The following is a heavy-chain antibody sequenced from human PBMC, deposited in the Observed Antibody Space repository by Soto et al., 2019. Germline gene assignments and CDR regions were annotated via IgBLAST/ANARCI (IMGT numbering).Heavy chain of an antibody. CDR3: AGGRIVVAGSSAYYGMDV. CDR1: GGNPSNSA. D-gene: IGHD6-19*01. J-gene: IGHJ6*02. CDR2: IIPVFGII. V-gene: IGHV1-69*01. Sequence: QVQLVESGGGVVQPGSSVKVSCKASGGNPSNSAISWVRQAPGQGLEWMGGIIPVFGIISYAQNFQGRVTITADESTSTAYMELSSLRVEDTAVYFCAGGRIVVAGSSAYYGMDVWGQGTAVTVSS.